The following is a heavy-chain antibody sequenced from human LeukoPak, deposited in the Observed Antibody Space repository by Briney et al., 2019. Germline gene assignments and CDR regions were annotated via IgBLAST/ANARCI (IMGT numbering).Heavy chain of an antibody. V-gene: IGHV4-59*01. CDR1: GGSISSYY. CDR2: IYYSGST. J-gene: IGHJ5*02. Sequence: PSEILSLTCTVSGGSISSYYWSWIRQPPGKGLEWIGYIYYSGSTNYNPSLKSRVTISVDTSKNQFSLKLSSVTAADTAVYYCARDVRARTYSGYENWFDPWGQGTLVTVSS. D-gene: IGHD5-12*01. CDR3: ARDVRARTYSGYENWFDP.